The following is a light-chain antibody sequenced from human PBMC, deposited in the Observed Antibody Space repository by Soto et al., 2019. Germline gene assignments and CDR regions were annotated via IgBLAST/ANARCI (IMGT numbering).Light chain of an antibody. CDR2: GAS. CDR3: QQYSDWPLS. CDR1: QSVSSN. V-gene: IGKV3-15*01. Sequence: EIVMTQSPATLSVSPGERATLSCRASQSVSSNLAWYQQKPGQAPRLLIYGASTRATGVPARFSGSGSGTEFTLTISSLQSEDFAVDYCQQYSDWPLSFGGGTKVEIK. J-gene: IGKJ4*01.